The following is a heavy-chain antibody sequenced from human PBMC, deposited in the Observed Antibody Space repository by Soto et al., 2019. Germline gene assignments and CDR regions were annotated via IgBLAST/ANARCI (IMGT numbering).Heavy chain of an antibody. J-gene: IGHJ4*02. D-gene: IGHD6-13*01. V-gene: IGHV4-31*03. CDR1: GGSISSGGYY. CDR3: ARDPGAAGTVVFDY. Sequence: PSETLSLTCTVSGGSISSGGYYWSWIRQHPGKGLEWIGYIYYSGSTYYNPSLKSRVTISVDTSKNQFSLKLSSVTAADTAVYYCARDPGAAGTVVFDYWGQGTLVTVSS. CDR2: IYYSGST.